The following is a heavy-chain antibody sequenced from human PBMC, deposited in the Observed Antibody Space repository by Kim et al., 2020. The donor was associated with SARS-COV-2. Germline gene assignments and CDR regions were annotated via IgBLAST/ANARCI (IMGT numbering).Heavy chain of an antibody. CDR3: ARDLSEGGMVRGAIGNWFDP. D-gene: IGHD3-10*01. CDR1: GYTFTGYY. CDR2: INTNSGGT. V-gene: IGHV1-2*06. Sequence: ASVKVSCKASGYTFTGYYMHWVRQAPGQGLEWMGRINTNSGGTNYAQKFQGRVTMTRDTSISTAYMELSRLRSDDTAVYYCARDLSEGGMVRGAIGNWFDPWGQGTLVTVSS. J-gene: IGHJ5*02.